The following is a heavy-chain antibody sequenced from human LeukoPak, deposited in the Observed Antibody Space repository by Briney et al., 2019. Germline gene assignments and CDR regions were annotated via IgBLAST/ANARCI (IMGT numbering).Heavy chain of an antibody. Sequence: GASVKVSCKASGYTFTSYDINWVRQAPGQGLERMGGIIPIFGTTNYAQKFQGRVTITADESTSTAYMELSSLRSEDTAVYYCARMTRSMTTMSYYYGMDVWGQGTTVTVSS. V-gene: IGHV1-69*13. CDR1: GYTFTSYD. J-gene: IGHJ6*02. CDR3: ARMTRSMTTMSYYYGMDV. D-gene: IGHD4-17*01. CDR2: IIPIFGTT.